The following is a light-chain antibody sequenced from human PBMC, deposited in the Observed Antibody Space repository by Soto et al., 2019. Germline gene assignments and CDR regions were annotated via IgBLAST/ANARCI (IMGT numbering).Light chain of an antibody. CDR1: QSVNSF. J-gene: IGKJ1*01. V-gene: IGKV3-20*01. CDR2: GAS. Sequence: EIVLTQSPGTLSLSPGERATLSCRASQSVNSFLAWFQQKPGQAPRLLIYGASSRATGVPDRFSGSGSETDFTLTITRLEPEDFAVYYCQHYGGSPWTFGQGTKVENK. CDR3: QHYGGSPWT.